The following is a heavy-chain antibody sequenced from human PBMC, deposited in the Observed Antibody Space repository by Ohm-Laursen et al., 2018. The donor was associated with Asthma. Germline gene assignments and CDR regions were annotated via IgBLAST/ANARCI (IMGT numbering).Heavy chain of an antibody. CDR1: GFSFSSYA. Sequence: SLRLSCAASGFSFSSYAMSWVRQAPGKGLEWVSAISGNSWTTYYADSVKGRFTISRDNSKNTLYLQMNSLRAEDTAVYYCATRTYYDFWSGYLNVWGQGTTVTVSS. D-gene: IGHD3-3*01. CDR2: ISGNSWTT. CDR3: ATRTYYDFWSGYLNV. J-gene: IGHJ6*02. V-gene: IGHV3-23*01.